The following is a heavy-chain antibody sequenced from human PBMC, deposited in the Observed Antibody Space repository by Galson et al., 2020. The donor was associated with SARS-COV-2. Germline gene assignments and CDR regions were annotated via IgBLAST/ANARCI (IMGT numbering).Heavy chain of an antibody. D-gene: IGHD3-10*01. V-gene: IGHV3-53*04. J-gene: IGHJ6*02. CDR3: ARGVGGMNV. CDR2: IYAYSGANT. Sequence: TGGSLRLSCVATGFTIYGNYINWVRQAPRKGLEWVSIIYAYSGANTYYADSVRGRFTISRHNSENTVYLQMNSLKLEDTAVYYCARGVGGMNVWGQGTTVTVSS. CDR1: GFTIYGNY.